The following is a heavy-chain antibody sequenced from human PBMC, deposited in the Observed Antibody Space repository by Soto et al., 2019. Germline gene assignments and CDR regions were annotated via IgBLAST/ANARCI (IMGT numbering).Heavy chain of an antibody. Sequence: PGGSLRLSCAASGFTFSSYGMHWVRQAPGKGLEWVAVISYDGSNKYYADSVKGRFTISRDNSKNTLYLQMNSPRAEDTAVYYCAKTAQNLPIFGVVLYYYGMDVWGQGTTVTVSS. CDR2: ISYDGSNK. J-gene: IGHJ6*02. V-gene: IGHV3-30*18. CDR3: AKTAQNLPIFGVVLYYYGMDV. CDR1: GFTFSSYG. D-gene: IGHD3-3*01.